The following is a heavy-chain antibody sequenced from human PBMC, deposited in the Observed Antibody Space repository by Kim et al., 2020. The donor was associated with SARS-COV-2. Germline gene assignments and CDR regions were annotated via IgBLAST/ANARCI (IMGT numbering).Heavy chain of an antibody. Sequence: GGSLRLSCIASGFNFISNDMTWVRQVPGKGPEWVATSMGSGGSTFHADSVRGRFTMYRDNSKYAVYLQMNSLRVEDTAIYYCARNSGWYDSWGQGLLVTVSS. D-gene: IGHD1-26*01. CDR1: GFNFISND. V-gene: IGHV3-23*01. CDR2: SMGSGGST. CDR3: ARNSGWYDS. J-gene: IGHJ5*01.